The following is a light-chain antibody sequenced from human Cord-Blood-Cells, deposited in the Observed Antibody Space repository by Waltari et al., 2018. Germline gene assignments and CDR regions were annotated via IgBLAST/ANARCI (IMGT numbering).Light chain of an antibody. CDR3: CSYAGSSTYVV. CDR2: EGS. CDR1: SSDVASHNP. J-gene: IGLJ2*01. V-gene: IGLV2-23*01. Sequence: QSALTQPASVPGSPGLSLPSPCTRTSSDVASHNPFPPSQQHPGKAPKLMIYEGSKRPSGVSNRFSGSKSGNTASLTISGLQAEDEADYYCCSYAGSSTYVVFGGGTKLTVL.